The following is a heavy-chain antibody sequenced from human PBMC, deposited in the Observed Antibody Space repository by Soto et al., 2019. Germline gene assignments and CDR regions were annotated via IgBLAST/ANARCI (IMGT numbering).Heavy chain of an antibody. Sequence: ETLSLTCTVSGGSISSSGYYWGWIRQPPGKGLEWIGSIYYSGSTYYNPSLKRRVTISVDTSKNQFSLKLSSVTAADTAVYYCARQRDYYETSGYDWFDPWGQGTLVTVSS. CDR3: ARQRDYYETSGYDWFDP. D-gene: IGHD3-22*01. J-gene: IGHJ5*02. CDR2: IYYSGST. V-gene: IGHV4-39*01. CDR1: GGSISSSGYY.